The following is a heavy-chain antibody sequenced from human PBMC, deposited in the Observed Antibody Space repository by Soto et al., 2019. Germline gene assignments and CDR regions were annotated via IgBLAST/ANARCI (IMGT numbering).Heavy chain of an antibody. CDR1: GFTFSRYA. V-gene: IGHV3-23*01. CDR2: IGDRGTTT. J-gene: IGHJ6*02. CDR3: AKDRLGDYYYYGMDV. Sequence: EVQLLQSGGGLVQPGGSLRLSCVGSGFTFSRYAMIWVRQTPGKGLEWVSGIGDRGTTTYYAASVKGRFTISRDNSGNTLFLQMNSLRAEDTAVYYCAKDRLGDYYYYGMDVWGQGTTVTVS. D-gene: IGHD4-17*01.